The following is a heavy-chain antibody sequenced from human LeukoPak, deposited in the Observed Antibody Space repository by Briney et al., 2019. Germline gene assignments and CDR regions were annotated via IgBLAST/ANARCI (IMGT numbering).Heavy chain of an antibody. D-gene: IGHD3-22*01. V-gene: IGHV4-34*01. J-gene: IGHJ4*02. CDR1: GGSFSGYY. CDR2: INLSGST. Sequence: SSETLSLTCAVYGGSFSGYYWSWIRQPPGKGLEWIGEINLSGSTNYNPSLKSRVTISVDTSKNQFSLKLSSVTAADTAVYYCAGRYSGYDSPESYYDSSGYQIPFDYWGQGTLVTVSS. CDR3: AGRYSGYDSPESYYDSSGYQIPFDY.